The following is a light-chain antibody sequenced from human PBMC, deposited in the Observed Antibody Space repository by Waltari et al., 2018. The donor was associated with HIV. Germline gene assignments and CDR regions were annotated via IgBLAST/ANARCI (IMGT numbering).Light chain of an antibody. CDR1: PSVLYSTNNKNY. J-gene: IGKJ2*01. Sequence: IVMTQSPDSLTVFLGERATINCKSSPSVLYSTNNKNYLAWYQQKAGQPPKLLIYWASTRESGVPDRFSASGSGTDFSLTISSLQAEDVAVYYCQQYYSTPYTFGQGTKLEIK. CDR3: QQYYSTPYT. V-gene: IGKV4-1*01. CDR2: WAS.